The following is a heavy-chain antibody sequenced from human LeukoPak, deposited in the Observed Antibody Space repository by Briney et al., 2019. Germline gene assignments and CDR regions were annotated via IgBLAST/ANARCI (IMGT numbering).Heavy chain of an antibody. CDR1: GGTFSSYV. V-gene: IGHV1-69*13. D-gene: IGHD6-13*01. Sequence: GASVKVSCKASGGTFSSYVISWVRQAPGQGLEWMGGIIPIFGTANYAQKFQGRVTITADESTSTAYMELSSLRSEDTAVYYCARNSYSSSWRHYYYYYMDVWGKGTTVTISS. CDR2: IIPIFGTA. CDR3: ARNSYSSSWRHYYYYYMDV. J-gene: IGHJ6*03.